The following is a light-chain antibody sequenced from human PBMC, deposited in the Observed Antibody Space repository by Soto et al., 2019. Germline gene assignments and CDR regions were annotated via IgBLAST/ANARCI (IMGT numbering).Light chain of an antibody. CDR3: QQFSNWYT. V-gene: IGKV3-15*01. Sequence: EIVMTQSPATLSVSPGERATLSCRAIQSVSGNLAWYQQKPGPAPRLRIYGASTRATGSPARFSGSWSGTECTLTIRRLQSEDFAVYYCQQFSNWYTFGQGPKLAIK. J-gene: IGKJ2*01. CDR1: QSVSGN. CDR2: GAS.